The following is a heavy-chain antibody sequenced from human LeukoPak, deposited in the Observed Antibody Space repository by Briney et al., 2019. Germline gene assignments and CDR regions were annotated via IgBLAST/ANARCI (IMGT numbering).Heavy chain of an antibody. J-gene: IGHJ4*02. Sequence: GGSLRLSCTASGFTFSDYWMTWVRQAPGKGPEWVANIKQDGSQRYYVDSVRGRFTIPRDNTKNSLFLQMNGLRAEDTAVYYCARRGGSSSRRSPIDYWGQGTLVTVSS. D-gene: IGHD6-6*01. CDR1: GFTFSDYW. CDR2: IKQDGSQR. V-gene: IGHV3-7*01. CDR3: ARRGGSSSRRSPIDY.